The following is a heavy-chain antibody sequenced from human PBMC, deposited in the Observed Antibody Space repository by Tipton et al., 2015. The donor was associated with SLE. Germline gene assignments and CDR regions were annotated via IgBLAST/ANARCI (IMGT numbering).Heavy chain of an antibody. J-gene: IGHJ4*02. CDR3: ARLVEVYFDY. V-gene: IGHV4-30-4*05. D-gene: IGHD1-1*01. Sequence: SRVSISVDTSKNQFSLKLSSVTAADTAVYFCARLVEVYFDYWGQGTLVTVSS.